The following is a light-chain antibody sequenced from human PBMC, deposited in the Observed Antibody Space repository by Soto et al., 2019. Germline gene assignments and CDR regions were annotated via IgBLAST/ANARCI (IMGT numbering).Light chain of an antibody. Sequence: QSVLTQPPSVSGAPGQRVTISCTGSSSNIGAGYDVHWYQQLPGTAPKLLIYANNNRPSGVPDRFSGSKSGTSASLAITGLQAVDEADYYCQSSDSSLSGSFVFGTGTKLTVL. V-gene: IGLV1-40*01. CDR1: SSNIGAGYD. CDR2: ANN. CDR3: QSSDSSLSGSFV. J-gene: IGLJ1*01.